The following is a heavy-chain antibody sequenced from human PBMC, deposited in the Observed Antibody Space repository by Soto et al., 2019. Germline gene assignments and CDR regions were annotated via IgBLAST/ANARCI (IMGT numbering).Heavy chain of an antibody. J-gene: IGHJ4*02. Sequence: QVQLVESGGGLVKPGGSLRLSCAASGFTFSDYYMSWIRQAPGKGLEWVSYISSSSSYTNYADSVKGRFTISRDNAKNPLYLQMNSLRAEDTAVYYCARELARITIFGVPKRGGLDYWGQGTLVTVSS. D-gene: IGHD3-3*01. CDR2: ISSSSSYT. CDR3: ARELARITIFGVPKRGGLDY. CDR1: GFTFSDYY. V-gene: IGHV3-11*06.